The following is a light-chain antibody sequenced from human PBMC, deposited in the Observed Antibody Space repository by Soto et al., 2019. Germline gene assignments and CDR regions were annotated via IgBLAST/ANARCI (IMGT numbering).Light chain of an antibody. Sequence: QSVLTQSPSVSGAPGQRVTISCTGSSSNIGAHYDVHWYQQLPGTAPKLLIYRNSNRPSGVPDRFSGAKSGTSASLAITGLQAEDEADYYGQSYDSRLSGPVFGGGTKLTVL. V-gene: IGLV1-40*01. CDR3: QSYDSRLSGPV. J-gene: IGLJ3*02. CDR1: SSNIGAHYD. CDR2: RNS.